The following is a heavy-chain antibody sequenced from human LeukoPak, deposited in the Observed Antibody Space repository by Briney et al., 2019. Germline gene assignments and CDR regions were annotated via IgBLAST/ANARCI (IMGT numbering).Heavy chain of an antibody. D-gene: IGHD5-24*01. CDR3: ARQTERDAYNRY. CDR1: GFTFSSYS. V-gene: IGHV3-21*01. CDR2: ISSSSSYI. J-gene: IGHJ4*02. Sequence: GGSLRLSCAASGFTFSSYSMNWVRQAPGKELDWVSSISSSSSYIYYADSVKGRFTISRDNAKNSLYLQMNSLRAEDTAVYYCARQTERDAYNRYWGQGTLVTVSS.